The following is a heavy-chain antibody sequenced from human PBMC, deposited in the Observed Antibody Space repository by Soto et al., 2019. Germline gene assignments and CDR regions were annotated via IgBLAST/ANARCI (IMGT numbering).Heavy chain of an antibody. CDR3: VRDPSPRHGFDI. J-gene: IGHJ3*02. CDR2: INFSGVTV. D-gene: IGHD2-2*01. Sequence: VQLVESGGGLVEPGGSLRLSCEASGFPFSDHYMNWIRQAPGKGLEWISYINFSGVTVYYAASVKGRFTISRDNAKNSIYLQMNRLTADDTAMYSCVRDPSPRHGFDIWGQGTMVIVSS. V-gene: IGHV3-11*01. CDR1: GFPFSDHY.